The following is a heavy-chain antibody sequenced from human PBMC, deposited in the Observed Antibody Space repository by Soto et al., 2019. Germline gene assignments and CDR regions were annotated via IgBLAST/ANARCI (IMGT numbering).Heavy chain of an antibody. J-gene: IGHJ6*02. Sequence: ASVKVSCKASGYTFTGYYVHWVRQAPGQGLEWMGWINPNSGGTNYAQKFQGWVTMTRDTSISTAYMELSRLRSDDTAVYYCASYSSGTRGYYYGMDVWGQGTTVTVSS. V-gene: IGHV1-2*04. CDR2: INPNSGGT. CDR1: GYTFTGYY. D-gene: IGHD6-19*01. CDR3: ASYSSGTRGYYYGMDV.